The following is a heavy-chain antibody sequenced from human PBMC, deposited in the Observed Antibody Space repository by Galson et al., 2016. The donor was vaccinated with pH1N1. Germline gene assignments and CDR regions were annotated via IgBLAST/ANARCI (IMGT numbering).Heavy chain of an antibody. CDR3: AKLASYSTSSVASYFDS. D-gene: IGHD6-6*01. CDR2: MSYVGNNK. Sequence: SLRLSCAASGFTFSDYAMHWVRQAPGKGLEWVAIMSYVGNNKYYADSVKGRFTISRDNSKNTLYLQMNSLRAEDTAVYYCAKLASYSTSSVASYFDSWGQGTLVTVPS. CDR1: GFTFSDYA. J-gene: IGHJ4*02. V-gene: IGHV3-30*18.